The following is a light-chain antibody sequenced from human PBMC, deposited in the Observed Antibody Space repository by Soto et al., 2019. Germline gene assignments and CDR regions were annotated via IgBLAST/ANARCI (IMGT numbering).Light chain of an antibody. CDR1: QSFSSSY. J-gene: IGKJ3*01. CDR2: GAS. V-gene: IGKV3-20*01. CDR3: QQYGSSIFT. Sequence: EIVLTQSPGTLSLSPGERATLSCRASQSFSSSYLAWYQQKPGQAPRLLIHGASSSATGIPYRFSGSGSGTDFTLTISIVEPEDFAVYYCQQYGSSIFTFGPGTKVDIK.